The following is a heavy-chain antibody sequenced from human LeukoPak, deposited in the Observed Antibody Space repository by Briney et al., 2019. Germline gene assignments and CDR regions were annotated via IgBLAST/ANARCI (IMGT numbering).Heavy chain of an antibody. D-gene: IGHD3-22*01. CDR3: ARHKFYSDSSAYPYSFDY. V-gene: IGHV4-39*01. Sequence: PSETLSHTRTVYGDSLSSSSYYWGWIRHPPGKGLEWIGSIYYNGNTYYNPSLKSRVTISVDRSRNQFSLKLTSVTAADTAMYYCARHKFYSDSSAYPYSFDYWGQGTLVTVSS. CDR1: GDSLSSSSYY. CDR2: IYYNGNT. J-gene: IGHJ4*02.